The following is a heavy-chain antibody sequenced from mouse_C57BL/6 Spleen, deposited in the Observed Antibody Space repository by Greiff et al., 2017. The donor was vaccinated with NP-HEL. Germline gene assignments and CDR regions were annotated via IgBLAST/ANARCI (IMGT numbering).Heavy chain of an antibody. CDR2: ISDDGIYT. D-gene: IGHD1-1*01. Sequence: EVMLVESGGGLVKPGGSLKLSCAASGFTFSSYAMSWVRPTPEKRLEWVATISDDGIYTSYPYNVKGRFTISRDNAKNNLYLQMSHLKSEYTAMDYCARDKITTVVADYFDYWGQGATLTVSS. CDR3: ARDKITTVVADYFDY. V-gene: IGHV5-4*01. CDR1: GFTFSSYA. J-gene: IGHJ2*01.